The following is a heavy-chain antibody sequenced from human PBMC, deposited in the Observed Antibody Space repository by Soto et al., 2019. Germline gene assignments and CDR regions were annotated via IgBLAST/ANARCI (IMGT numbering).Heavy chain of an antibody. Sequence: QVQLVESGGGVVQPGRSLRLSCAASGFTFSSYAMHWVRQAPGKGLEWVAVISYDGSNKYYADSVKGRFTISRDNSKNTLYLQMNSLRAEDTAVYYCARDQVDGRGMDVWGQGTTVTVSS. CDR1: GFTFSSYA. CDR3: ARDQVDGRGMDV. CDR2: ISYDGSNK. V-gene: IGHV3-30-3*01. J-gene: IGHJ6*02.